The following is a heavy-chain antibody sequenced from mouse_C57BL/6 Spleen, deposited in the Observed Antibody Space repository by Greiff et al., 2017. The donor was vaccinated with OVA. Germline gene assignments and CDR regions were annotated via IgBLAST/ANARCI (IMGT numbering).Heavy chain of an antibody. V-gene: IGHV1-22*01. J-gene: IGHJ3*01. Sequence: EVHLVESGPELVKPGASVKMSCKASGYTFTDYNMHWVKQSHGKSLEWIGYINPNNGGTSYNQKFKGKATLTVNKSSSTAYMELRSLTSEDSAVYYCVCWGRFAYWGQGTLVTVSA. CDR2: INPNNGGT. CDR1: GYTFTDYN. CDR3: VCWGRFAY.